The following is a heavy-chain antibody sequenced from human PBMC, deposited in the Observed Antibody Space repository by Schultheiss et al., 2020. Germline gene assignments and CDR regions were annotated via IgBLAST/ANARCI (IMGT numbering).Heavy chain of an antibody. Sequence: GGSLRLSCAASGFTFSSYGMHWVRQAPGKGLEWVSASSSSSSYIYYADSVKGRFTISRDNAKKSLYLQMNSLRAEDTAVYYCARGRGSGANAYWGQGTLVTVSS. V-gene: IGHV3-21*01. CDR1: GFTFSSYG. CDR3: ARGRGSGANAY. CDR2: SSSSSSYI. J-gene: IGHJ4*02. D-gene: IGHD1-26*01.